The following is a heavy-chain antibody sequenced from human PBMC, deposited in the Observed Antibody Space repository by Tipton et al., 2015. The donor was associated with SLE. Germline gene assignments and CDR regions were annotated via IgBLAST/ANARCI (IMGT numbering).Heavy chain of an antibody. CDR1: GGSISSGDYY. CDR3: ARGRKQWLVPYYFDY. CDR2: INHRGST. J-gene: IGHJ4*02. Sequence: TLSLTCTVSGGSISSGDYYWSWIRQPPGKGLEYIGEINHRGSTNYNPSLKSRVTISVDTSKNQFSLKLSSVTAADTAVYYCARGRKQWLVPYYFDYWGQGTLVTVSS. V-gene: IGHV4-39*07. D-gene: IGHD6-19*01.